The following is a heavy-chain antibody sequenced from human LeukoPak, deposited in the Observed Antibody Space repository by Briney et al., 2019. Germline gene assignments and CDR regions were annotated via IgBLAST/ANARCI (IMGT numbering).Heavy chain of an antibody. V-gene: IGHV3-30*18. D-gene: IGHD1-26*01. CDR2: ISYDGSNK. Sequence: PGGSLRLSCAASGFTFSSYGMHWVRQAPGKGLEWVAVISYDGSNKYYADSVKGRFTISRDNSKNTLYLQMNSLRAEDTAVYYCAKSGGSYLDAFDIWGQGTMVTVSS. CDR1: GFTFSSYG. J-gene: IGHJ3*02. CDR3: AKSGGSYLDAFDI.